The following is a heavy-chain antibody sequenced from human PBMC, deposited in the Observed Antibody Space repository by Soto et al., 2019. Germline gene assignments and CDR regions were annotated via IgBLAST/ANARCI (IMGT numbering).Heavy chain of an antibody. Sequence: SSETLSLTCTVSGGSISSSSFHWGWIRQAPGKGLEWVSSISGSGGATYYADSVKGRFTISRDRSKNTLSLQMDSLRVDDTAIYYCAKDIGKTFYEIFSGTYNPRFDFWDQGLQVTVSS. CDR2: ISGSGGAT. V-gene: IGHV3-23*01. J-gene: IGHJ4*02. CDR3: AKDIGKTFYEIFSGTYNPRFDF. D-gene: IGHD3-9*01. CDR1: GGSISSSS.